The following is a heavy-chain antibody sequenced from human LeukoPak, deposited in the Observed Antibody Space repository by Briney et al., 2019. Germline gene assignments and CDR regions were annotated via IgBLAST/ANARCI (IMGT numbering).Heavy chain of an antibody. CDR2: ISDSGGTT. V-gene: IGHV3-23*01. J-gene: IGHJ4*02. D-gene: IGHD6-13*01. CDR1: GFTFSSYA. CDR3: AKGVDSSSWYSFDY. Sequence: PGGSLRLSCAASGFTFSSYAMSWVRQAPGKGLEWVSGISDSGGTTYYADSVKGRFTISRDNSKNTLYLQMNSLRAEDTAVYYCAKGVDSSSWYSFDYWGQGTLVTVSS.